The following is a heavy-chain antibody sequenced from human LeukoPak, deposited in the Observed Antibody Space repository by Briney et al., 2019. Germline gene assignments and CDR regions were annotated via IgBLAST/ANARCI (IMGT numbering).Heavy chain of an antibody. J-gene: IGHJ4*02. CDR2: ISSSSSTI. CDR1: GFTFSSYS. V-gene: IGHV3-48*01. Sequence: PGGSLRLSCAASGFTFSSYSMNWVRQAPGKGLEWVSYISSSSSTIYYADSVKGRFTISRDNSKNTLYLQMNSLRAEDTAVYYCAKCGSWGDFDYWGQGTLVTVSS. D-gene: IGHD6-13*01. CDR3: AKCGSWGDFDY.